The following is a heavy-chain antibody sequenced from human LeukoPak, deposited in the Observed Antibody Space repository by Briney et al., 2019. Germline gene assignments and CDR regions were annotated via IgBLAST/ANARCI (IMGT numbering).Heavy chain of an antibody. Sequence: GGSLRLSCAASGFTFSSYAMSWVRQAPGKGLEWVSAISGSGGSTYCADSVKGRFTISRDNSKNTLYLQMNSLRAEDTAVYYCAKDRNIVVVTAIFDYWGQGTLVTVSS. CDR3: AKDRNIVVVTAIFDY. D-gene: IGHD2-21*02. V-gene: IGHV3-23*01. J-gene: IGHJ4*02. CDR2: ISGSGGST. CDR1: GFTFSSYA.